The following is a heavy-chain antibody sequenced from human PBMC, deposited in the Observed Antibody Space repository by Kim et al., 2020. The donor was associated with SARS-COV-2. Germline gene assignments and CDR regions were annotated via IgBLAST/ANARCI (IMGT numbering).Heavy chain of an antibody. Sequence: GGSLRLSCEVSGFIFSRYWMSWVRQAPGKGPEWVANIKKDGGDKDYLDSVKGRFTITRDNAKKSLFLQMNSLRAEDTAVSYCARVLSGYYCGFDNRGQGT. D-gene: IGHD3-22*01. CDR3: ARVLSGYYCGFDN. CDR1: GFIFSRYW. J-gene: IGHJ4*02. V-gene: IGHV3-7*01. CDR2: IKKDGGDK.